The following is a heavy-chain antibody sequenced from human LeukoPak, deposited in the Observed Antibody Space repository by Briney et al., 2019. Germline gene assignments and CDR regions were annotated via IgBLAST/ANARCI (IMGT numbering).Heavy chain of an antibody. Sequence: GGSLRLSCVASGFTFRNYWMTWVRQAPGEGLEWVANINQEGNDKYYVDSVKGRFTISRDNTKNSLFLQMNSLRAEDTAVYYCVVTRTRGDHWGQGTLVTVSS. CDR3: VVTRTRGDH. J-gene: IGHJ1*01. CDR1: GFTFRNYW. D-gene: IGHD2-21*01. CDR2: INQEGNDK. V-gene: IGHV3-7*03.